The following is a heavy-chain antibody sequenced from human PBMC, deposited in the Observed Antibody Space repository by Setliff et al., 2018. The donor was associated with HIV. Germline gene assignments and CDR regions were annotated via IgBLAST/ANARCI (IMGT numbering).Heavy chain of an antibody. J-gene: IGHJ3*02. V-gene: IGHV3-15*01. CDR2: IKSKSDGGTT. D-gene: IGHD1-26*01. Sequence: PGGSLRLSCAASEFTFSNAWMSWVRQAPGKGLEWVGRIKSKSDGGTTDYATPVKGRFTISRDDSKNTLFLQMNSLKTEDAAVYYCTTGVSGSYYAFDIWGQGTMVPSPQ. CDR1: EFTFSNAW. CDR3: TTGVSGSYYAFDI.